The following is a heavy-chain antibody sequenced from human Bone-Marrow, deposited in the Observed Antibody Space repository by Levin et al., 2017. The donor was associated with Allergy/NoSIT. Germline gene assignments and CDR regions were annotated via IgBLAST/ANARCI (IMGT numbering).Heavy chain of an antibody. CDR3: ARRATSSMAFDI. V-gene: IGHV6-1*01. Sequence: SCAISGDSVSSHSVTWDWIRQSPSRGLEWLGRTYYKSEWHNDYAVSVRSRITINPDTSKNQFSLHLNSVTPEDTAVYYCARRATSSMAFDIWGQGTMVTVSS. J-gene: IGHJ3*02. CDR1: GDSVSSHSVT. D-gene: IGHD2/OR15-2a*01. CDR2: TYYKSEWHN.